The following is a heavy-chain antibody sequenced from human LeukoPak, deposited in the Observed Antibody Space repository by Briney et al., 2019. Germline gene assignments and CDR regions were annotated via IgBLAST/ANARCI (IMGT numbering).Heavy chain of an antibody. CDR2: ISSSGSTI. Sequence: GGSLRLSCAASGFTFSSYEMNWVRQAPGKGLEWVSYISSSGSTIYYADSVKGRFTISRDNAKNSLYLQMNSLRAEDTAVYYCSLVVIPNWFDPWGQGTLVTVSS. CDR3: SLVVIPNWFDP. J-gene: IGHJ5*02. V-gene: IGHV3-48*03. D-gene: IGHD3-22*01. CDR1: GFTFSSYE.